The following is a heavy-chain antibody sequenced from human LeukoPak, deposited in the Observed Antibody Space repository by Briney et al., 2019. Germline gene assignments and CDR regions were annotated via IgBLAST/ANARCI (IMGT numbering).Heavy chain of an antibody. J-gene: IGHJ4*02. CDR2: INPSSGGT. D-gene: IGHD6-19*01. Sequence: ASVKVSCKAFGYTYTTYDINWVRQATGQGFEWMGWINPSSGGTNYAQKFQGRVTMTRDTSISTAYMELSRLRSDDTAVYYCARGKVVAGFFDYWGQGNLVTVSS. V-gene: IGHV1-2*02. CDR3: ARGKVVAGFFDY. CDR1: GYTYTTYD.